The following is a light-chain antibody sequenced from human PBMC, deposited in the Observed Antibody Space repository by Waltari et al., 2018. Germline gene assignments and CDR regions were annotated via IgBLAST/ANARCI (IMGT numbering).Light chain of an antibody. J-gene: IGKJ1*01. CDR1: QNIGTY. Sequence: LTQSPGTLSLSPGERATLSCRASQNIGTYLVWYQQKPGQAPRLLMYAASRRVTGIPDRFSGSGSGTDFSLTISRLEPEDFAVYYCQNHERLPATFGQGTKVEIK. CDR2: AAS. CDR3: QNHERLPAT. V-gene: IGKV3-20*01.